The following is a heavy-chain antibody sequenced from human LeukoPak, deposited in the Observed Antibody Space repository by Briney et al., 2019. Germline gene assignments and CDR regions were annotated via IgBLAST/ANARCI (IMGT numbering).Heavy chain of an antibody. V-gene: IGHV3-21*01. Sequence: PGGSLRLSCAASGFTFSSYSMNWVRQAPGKGLEWVSSIGSSSSYIYYADSVRGRFTISRDNAKNSLYLQMNSLRAEDTAVYYCAAYYDFWSGSLYWGQGTLVTVS. CDR1: GFTFSSYS. J-gene: IGHJ4*02. CDR3: AAYYDFWSGSLY. CDR2: IGSSSSYI. D-gene: IGHD3-3*01.